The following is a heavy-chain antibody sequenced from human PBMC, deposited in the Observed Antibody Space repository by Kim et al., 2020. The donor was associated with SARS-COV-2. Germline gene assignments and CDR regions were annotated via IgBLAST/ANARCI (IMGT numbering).Heavy chain of an antibody. J-gene: IGHJ4*02. D-gene: IGHD3-3*01. V-gene: IGHV3-64D*06. Sequence: GGSLRLSCSASGFTFSTYTMHWVRQAPGKGLEYVAVITSDGGFTYYADSVKGRFTISRDNSKNTLYLQMSSLRVEDTAVYYCVKDRLRFLEWSFDYWGQGTLVTVS. CDR1: GFTFSTYT. CDR2: ITSDGGFT. CDR3: VKDRLRFLEWSFDY.